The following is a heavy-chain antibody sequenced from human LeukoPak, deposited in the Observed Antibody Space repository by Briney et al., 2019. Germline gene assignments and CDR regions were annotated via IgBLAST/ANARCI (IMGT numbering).Heavy chain of an antibody. CDR3: ARGWGYFDS. Sequence: PSETLSLTCTVSGGSVSSYYLSWIRQPPGKGLEWIGYIYYSGGTNYSPSLKSRVTISVDTSKNQFSLKLSSVTAADTAVYYCARGWGYFDSWGQGTLVTVSS. CDR1: GGSVSSYY. J-gene: IGHJ4*02. D-gene: IGHD7-27*01. V-gene: IGHV4-59*08. CDR2: IYYSGGT.